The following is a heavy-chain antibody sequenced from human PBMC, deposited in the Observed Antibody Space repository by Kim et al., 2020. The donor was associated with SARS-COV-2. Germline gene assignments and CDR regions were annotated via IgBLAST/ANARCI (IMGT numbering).Heavy chain of an antibody. J-gene: IGHJ4*02. D-gene: IGHD2-2*01. Sequence: GGSLRLSCAASGFTFSSYGMHWVRQAPGKGLEWVAVISYDGSNKYYADSVKGRFTISRDNSKNTLYLQMNSLRAEDTAVYYCAKAGRYCSSTSCPGGFDYWGQGALVTVSS. CDR2: ISYDGSNK. CDR1: GFTFSSYG. V-gene: IGHV3-30*18. CDR3: AKAGRYCSSTSCPGGFDY.